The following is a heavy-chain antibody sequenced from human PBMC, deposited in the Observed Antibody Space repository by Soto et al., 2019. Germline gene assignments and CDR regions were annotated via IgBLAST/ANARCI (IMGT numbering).Heavy chain of an antibody. CDR2: VKSRNVDSTI. Sequence: GVLRLSCAASGFTFSYAWLSWFRQAPGKGLEWVARVKSRNVDSTIDYSEFVKGRFTISRHISKNTVYLQMNTLRVGDTAVYYCARGNQWYRSWGQGIPVTVSS. V-gene: IGHV3-15*01. J-gene: IGHJ5*02. CDR1: GFTFSYAW. CDR3: ARGNQWYRS. D-gene: IGHD2-15*01.